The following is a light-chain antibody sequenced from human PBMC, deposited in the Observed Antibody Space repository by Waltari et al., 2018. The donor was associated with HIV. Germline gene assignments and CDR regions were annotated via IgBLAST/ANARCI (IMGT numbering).Light chain of an antibody. CDR2: EVS. CDR1: SSDVGGYNL. V-gene: IGLV2-23*02. J-gene: IGLJ2*01. CDR3: CAYAGSTTYVI. Sequence: QSALTQPASVSGSPGQSITISCTGTSSDVGGYNLVYWYQQHPGKAPKLMIYEVSKRPSGVSNRFSGSKSGNTASLTISGLQAEDGADYYCCAYAGSTTYVIFGGGTKLTVL.